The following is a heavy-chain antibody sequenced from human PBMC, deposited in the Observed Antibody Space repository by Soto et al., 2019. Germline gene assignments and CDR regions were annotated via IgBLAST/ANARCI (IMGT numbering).Heavy chain of an antibody. CDR1: GYTFTSYG. J-gene: IGHJ4*02. CDR2: ISAYNGNT. Sequence: QVQLVQSGAEVKKPGASVKVSCKASGYTFTSYGISWVRQAPGQGLEWMGWISAYNGNTNYAQKFQGWVTMTRDTSISTAYMELSRLRSDDTAVYYCARVSSSRRYYFDYWGQGTLVTVSS. CDR3: ARVSSSRRYYFDY. D-gene: IGHD6-6*01. V-gene: IGHV1-18*04.